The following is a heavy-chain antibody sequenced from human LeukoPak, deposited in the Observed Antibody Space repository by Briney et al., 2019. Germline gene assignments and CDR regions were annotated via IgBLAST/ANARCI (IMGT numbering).Heavy chain of an antibody. CDR2: INPNSGGT. CDR1: GYTFTGYY. V-gene: IGHV1-2*02. J-gene: IGHJ4*02. Sequence: GASVKVSCKASGYTFTGYYMHWVRRAPGQGLEWMGWINPNSGGTNYAQKFQGRVTMTRDTSISTAYMELSRLRSDDTAVYYCATTARRVLSRFDYWGQGTLVTVSS. CDR3: ATTARRVLSRFDY. D-gene: IGHD2/OR15-2a*01.